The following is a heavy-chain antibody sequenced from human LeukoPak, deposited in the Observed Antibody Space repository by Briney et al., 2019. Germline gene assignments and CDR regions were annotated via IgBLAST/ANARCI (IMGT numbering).Heavy chain of an antibody. D-gene: IGHD5-18*01. V-gene: IGHV4-34*01. CDR2: INHSGST. J-gene: IGHJ4*02. CDR3: ASGPLPYGYDY. CDR1: GGSFSGYY. Sequence: SETLSLTCAVYGGSFSGYYWSWIRQPPGKGLEWIGEINHSGSTNYNPSLKSRVTISVDTSKNQFSLKLSSVTAADTAVYYCASGPLPYGYDYWGQGTLVTVSS.